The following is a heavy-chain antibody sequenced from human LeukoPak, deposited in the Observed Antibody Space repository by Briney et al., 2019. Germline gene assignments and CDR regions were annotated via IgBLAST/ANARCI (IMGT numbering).Heavy chain of an antibody. CDR2: IKSKTDGGTT. V-gene: IGHV3-15*01. CDR3: TTDRSCSGGSCYFAADY. D-gene: IGHD2-15*01. CDR1: GFTFSNAW. J-gene: IGHJ4*02. Sequence: RPGGSLRLSCAASGFTFSNAWMSWVRQAPGKGLEWVGRIKSKTDGGTTDYAAPVKGRFTISRDDSKNTLYLQMNSLKTEDTAVYYCTTDRSCSGGSCYFAADYWGQGTLVTVSS.